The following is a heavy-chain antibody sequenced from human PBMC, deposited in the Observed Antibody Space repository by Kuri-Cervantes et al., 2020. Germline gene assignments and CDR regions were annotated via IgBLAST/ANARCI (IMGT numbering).Heavy chain of an antibody. J-gene: IGHJ4*02. CDR3: ARGSNCSGGSCYTFDY. CDR1: GGSFSGYY. Sequence: GSLRLSCAVYGGSFSGYYWSWIRQPPGKGLEWIGEINHSGSTNYNPSLKSRVTISVDTSKNQLSLKLSSVTAADTAVYYCARGSNCSGGSCYTFDYWGQGTLVTVSS. V-gene: IGHV4-34*01. CDR2: INHSGST. D-gene: IGHD2-15*01.